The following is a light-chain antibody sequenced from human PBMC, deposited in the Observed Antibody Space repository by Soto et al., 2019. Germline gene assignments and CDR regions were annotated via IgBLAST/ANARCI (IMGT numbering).Light chain of an antibody. J-gene: IGKJ4*01. CDR3: QQRSNWPET. CDR2: HAS. CDR1: QSIGSY. Sequence: EFVLTQSPATLSLSPGESATLSCRASQSIGSYLAWYQQRPDQAPRLLIYHASNRATGIPARFSGSGSGTDFTLTISSLEPEDFAVYICQQRSNWPETFGGGTKVDIK. V-gene: IGKV3-11*01.